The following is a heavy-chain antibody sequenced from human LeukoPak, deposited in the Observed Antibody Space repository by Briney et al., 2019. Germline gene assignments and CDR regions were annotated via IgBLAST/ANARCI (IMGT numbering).Heavy chain of an antibody. D-gene: IGHD6-6*01. V-gene: IGHV4-34*01. Sequence: SETLSLTCAVYGGSFSGYYWSWIRQPPGKGLEWIGEINHSGSTNYNPSLKSRVTISVDTSKNQFSLKLSSVTAADTAVYYCARGRSIPTNAFDIWGQGTMVTVSS. CDR3: ARGRSIPTNAFDI. J-gene: IGHJ3*02. CDR2: INHSGST. CDR1: GGSFSGYY.